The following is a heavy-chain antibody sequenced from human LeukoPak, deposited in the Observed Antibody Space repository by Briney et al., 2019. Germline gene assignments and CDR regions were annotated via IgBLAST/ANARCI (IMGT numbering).Heavy chain of an antibody. D-gene: IGHD5-24*01. V-gene: IGHV3-9*01. J-gene: IGHJ4*02. Sequence: GGSLRLSCAASGFTFDDYAMHWVRHAPGKGLEWVSGISWNSGSIGYEDSVKGRFTISRDNAKNSLYLQMNSLRAEDTALYYCAKGSFGYNYYFDYWGQGTLVTVSS. CDR2: ISWNSGSI. CDR3: AKGSFGYNYYFDY. CDR1: GFTFDDYA.